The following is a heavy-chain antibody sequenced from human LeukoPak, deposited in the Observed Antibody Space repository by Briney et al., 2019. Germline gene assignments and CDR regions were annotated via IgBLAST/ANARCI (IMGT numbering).Heavy chain of an antibody. J-gene: IGHJ3*02. CDR1: GYTFTSYD. V-gene: IGHV1-8*03. Sequence: GASVKVSCKASGYTFTSYDINWVRQATGQGLEWMGWMNPNSGNTGYAPKFQGRVTITRNTSISTAYMELSSLRSEDTAVYYCARGAYDYVWGSYRYSAFDIWGQGTMVTVSS. D-gene: IGHD3-16*02. CDR3: ARGAYDYVWGSYRYSAFDI. CDR2: MNPNSGNT.